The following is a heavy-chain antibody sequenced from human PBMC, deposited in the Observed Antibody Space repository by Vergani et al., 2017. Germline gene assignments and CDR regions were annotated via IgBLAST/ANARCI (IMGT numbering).Heavy chain of an antibody. CDR2: IYYSGIT. Sequence: QVQLQESGPGLVKPSQTLSLTCTVSGGSISSGDYYWSWIRQAPGKGLEWIGYIYYSGITYYHPSLKSRVTISVDTSKNQFSLKLSCVTAADTALYYCARDRGYSTGWYSAFDIWGQGTMVTVSS. CDR1: GGSISSGDYY. CDR3: ARDRGYSTGWYSAFDI. J-gene: IGHJ3*02. D-gene: IGHD6-19*01. V-gene: IGHV4-30-4*01.